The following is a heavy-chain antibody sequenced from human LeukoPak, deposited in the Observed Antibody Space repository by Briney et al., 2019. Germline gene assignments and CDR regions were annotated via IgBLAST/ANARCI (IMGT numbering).Heavy chain of an antibody. CDR3: ARDGFVGAADY. CDR2: MKQDGSEK. J-gene: IGHJ4*02. CDR1: EFIFSGYW. Sequence: GGSLRLSCAASEFIFSGYWMNWVRQAPGKGLEWVANMKQDGSEKQYVDSVRGRFTISRDNAKNSLYLQMNSLRVEDTAVYYCARDGFVGAADYWGQGTLVTVSS. D-gene: IGHD6-13*01. V-gene: IGHV3-7*01.